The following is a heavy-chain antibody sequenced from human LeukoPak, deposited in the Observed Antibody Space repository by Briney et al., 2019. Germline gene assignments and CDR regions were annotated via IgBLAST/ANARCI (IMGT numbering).Heavy chain of an antibody. J-gene: IGHJ4*02. D-gene: IGHD3-22*01. CDR1: GFTFSSYW. V-gene: IGHV3-74*01. CDR2: INSDGSST. Sequence: GGSLRLSCAASGFTFSSYWMHWVRQAPGKGLVWVSRINSDGSSTSYADSVKGRFTISRDNAKNTLYLQMNSLRAEDTAVYYCAKLPSLDYYDSSPIDYWGQGTLVTVSS. CDR3: AKLPSLDYYDSSPIDY.